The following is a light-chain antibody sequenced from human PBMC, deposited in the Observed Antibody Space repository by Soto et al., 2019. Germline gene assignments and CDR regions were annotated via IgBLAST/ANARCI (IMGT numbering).Light chain of an antibody. CDR3: QQRKNWPPIT. CDR1: QNVDKF. J-gene: IGKJ5*01. CDR2: DSS. Sequence: ELTQSPATLSLSPGDTATLSCRGSQNVDKFLAWYQQRPCQPPRLLIFDSSNRATGVPVTFSGSGSGTVFTPTIGSLEPEDSAVYYCQQRKNWPPITCGQGTRLEIK. V-gene: IGKV3-11*01.